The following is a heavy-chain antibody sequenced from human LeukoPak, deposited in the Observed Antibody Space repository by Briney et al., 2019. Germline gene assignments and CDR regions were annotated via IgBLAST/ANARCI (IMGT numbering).Heavy chain of an antibody. CDR2: IGFAGDT. CDR1: GFTFSNYD. V-gene: IGHV3-13*04. D-gene: IGHD1-26*01. CDR3: ARGADAAYDY. Sequence: GGSLRLSCAASGFTFSNYDMHWVRQTIGKGLEWVSIIGFAGDTYYPGSVRGRFTISSENAKNSLYLQMNSLRVEDTALYFCARGADAAYDYWGQGTLVTVSS. J-gene: IGHJ4*02.